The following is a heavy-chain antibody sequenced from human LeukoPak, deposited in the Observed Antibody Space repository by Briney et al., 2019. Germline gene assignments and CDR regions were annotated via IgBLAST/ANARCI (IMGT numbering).Heavy chain of an antibody. Sequence: GGSLRLSCAASGFTSSSYSMHWVRQAPGKGLEWVSSISHSSSYIYYADSVKGRFTISRDNAKNSLYLQMNSLRAEDTAVYYCARAYRDAFDIWGQETMVTVSS. J-gene: IGHJ3*02. V-gene: IGHV3-21*01. CDR3: ARAYRDAFDI. CDR1: GFTSSSYS. CDR2: ISHSSSYI.